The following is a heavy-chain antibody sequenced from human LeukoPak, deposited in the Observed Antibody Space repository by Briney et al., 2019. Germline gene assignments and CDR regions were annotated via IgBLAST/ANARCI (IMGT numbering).Heavy chain of an antibody. CDR1: GYTFTSYY. J-gene: IGHJ6*02. V-gene: IGHV1-46*01. Sequence: ASVKVSCKASGYTFTSYYMHWVRQAPGQGLEWMGIINPSGGSTSYAQKFQGRATMTRDTSTSTVYMELSSLRSEDTAVYYCASPYCSGGSCYGMDVWGQGTTVIVSS. CDR3: ASPYCSGGSCYGMDV. D-gene: IGHD2-15*01. CDR2: INPSGGST.